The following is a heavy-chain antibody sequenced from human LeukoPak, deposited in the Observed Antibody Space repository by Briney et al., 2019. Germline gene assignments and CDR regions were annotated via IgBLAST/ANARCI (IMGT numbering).Heavy chain of an antibody. CDR1: GFTFSTYV. D-gene: IGHD1-26*01. J-gene: IGHJ4*02. Sequence: GGSLTLSCSACGFTFSTYVLHWVRQAPGEELEYISGVTSDGGTTYHADSVKGRFTISRDNSKNTLYLQMSSLRVEDTAVYYCVKVSSTVGATYFDYWGQGAPVTVSS. CDR2: VTSDGGTT. V-gene: IGHV3-64D*06. CDR3: VKVSSTVGATYFDY.